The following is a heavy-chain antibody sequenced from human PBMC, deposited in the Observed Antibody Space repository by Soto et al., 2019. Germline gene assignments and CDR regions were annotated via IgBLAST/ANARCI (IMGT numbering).Heavy chain of an antibody. V-gene: IGHV1-3*01. J-gene: IGHJ4*02. CDR3: AREWGRGQFLTNKDY. CDR1: GYTFTSYA. Sequence: GASVKVSCKASGYTFTSYAMHWVRQAPGQRLEWMGWINAGNSDTKYSQKFQGRVTITSDTSASTAYMELSSLRSEDTAVYYCAREWGRGQFLTNKDYWGQGTLVTVSS. D-gene: IGHD3-9*01. CDR2: INAGNSDT.